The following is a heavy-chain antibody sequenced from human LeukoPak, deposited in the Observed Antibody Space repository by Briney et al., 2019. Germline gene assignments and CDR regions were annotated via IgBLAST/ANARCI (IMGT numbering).Heavy chain of an antibody. Sequence: GGSLRLSCAASGFTFSSYGMHWVRQAPGKGLEWVAFIRYDGSNKYYADSVKGRFTISRDNSKNTLYLQMNSLRAEDTAVYYCAKDRYCSGGSCGGNNWFDPWGQGTLVTASS. D-gene: IGHD2-15*01. CDR1: GFTFSSYG. CDR3: AKDRYCSGGSCGGNNWFDP. V-gene: IGHV3-30*02. CDR2: IRYDGSNK. J-gene: IGHJ5*02.